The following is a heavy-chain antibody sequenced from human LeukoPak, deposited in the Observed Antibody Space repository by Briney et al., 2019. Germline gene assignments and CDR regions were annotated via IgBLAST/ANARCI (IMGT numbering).Heavy chain of an antibody. CDR2: IIPTSGTT. V-gene: IGHV1-8*01. Sequence: IIPTSGTTAYPPTFPGTHTMTTNTSISTAYMELSSLTSEDTAVYYCARGLYRGQYSSSFDYWGQGTLVTVSS. D-gene: IGHD6-13*01. CDR3: ARGLYRGQYSSSFDY. J-gene: IGHJ4*02.